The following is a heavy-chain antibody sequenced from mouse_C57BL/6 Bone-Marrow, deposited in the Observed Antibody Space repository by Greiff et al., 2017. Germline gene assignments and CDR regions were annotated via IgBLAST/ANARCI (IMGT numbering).Heavy chain of an antibody. J-gene: IGHJ4*01. D-gene: IGHD1-1*02. V-gene: IGHV14-4*01. CDR2: IDPENGDT. CDR3: TTASYGGASMDY. Sequence: VQLQQSGAELVRPGASVKLSCTASGFNIKDDYMHWVKQRPGQGLEWIGWIDPENGDTEYASKFQGKATITADTSSNTAYLQLSSLTSEDTAGYSCTTASYGGASMDYWGQGTSVTVSA. CDR1: GFNIKDDY.